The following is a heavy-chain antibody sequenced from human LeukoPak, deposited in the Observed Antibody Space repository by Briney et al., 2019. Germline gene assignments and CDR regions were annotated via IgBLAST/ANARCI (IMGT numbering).Heavy chain of an antibody. CDR1: GFTFSSYW. CDR2: IKQDGSEK. D-gene: IGHD6-13*01. J-gene: IGHJ4*02. V-gene: IGHV3-7*01. Sequence: GGSLRLSCAASGFTFSSYWMSWVRQAPGKGLEWVANIKQDGSEKYYVDSVKGRFTISRDNAKNSLYLQMNSLRAEDTAVYYCARSRIAAAGPTKYYFDYWGQGTLVTVSS. CDR3: ARSRIAAAGPTKYYFDY.